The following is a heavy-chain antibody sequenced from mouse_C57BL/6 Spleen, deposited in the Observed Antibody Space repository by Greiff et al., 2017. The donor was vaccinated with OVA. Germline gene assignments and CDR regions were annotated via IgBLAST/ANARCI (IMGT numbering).Heavy chain of an antibody. V-gene: IGHV5-17*01. D-gene: IGHD2-4*01. J-gene: IGHJ4*01. CDR3: APFYYDYDYAMDY. CDR2: ISSGSSTI. CDR1: GFTFSDYG. Sequence: EVMLVESGGGLVKPGGSLKLSCAASGFTFSDYGMHWVRQAPEKGLEWVAYISSGSSTIYYADTVKGRFTISRDNAKNTLFLQMTSLRSEDTAMYYCAPFYYDYDYAMDYWGQGTSVTVSS.